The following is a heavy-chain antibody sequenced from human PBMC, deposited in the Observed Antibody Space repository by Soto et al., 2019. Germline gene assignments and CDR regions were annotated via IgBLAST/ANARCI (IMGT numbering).Heavy chain of an antibody. CDR3: SRDHDEDFGVVNLRGYYFDY. V-gene: IGHV3-9*01. D-gene: IGHD3-3*01. J-gene: IGHJ4*02. CDR1: GFHFDNYA. Sequence: PGGSLRLSCAASGFHFDNYAMHWVRRAPGKGLEWFFGISYSSVTFDYADSVKGRFTISRDNAKNSLYLQMNSLRAEDTAFYYCSRDHDEDFGVVNLRGYYFDYWGQGTLVTVSS. CDR2: ISYSSVTF.